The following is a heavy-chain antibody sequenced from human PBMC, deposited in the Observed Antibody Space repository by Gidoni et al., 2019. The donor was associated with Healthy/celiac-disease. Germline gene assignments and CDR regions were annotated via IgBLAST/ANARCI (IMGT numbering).Heavy chain of an antibody. CDR1: GFTFSSSG. V-gene: IGHV3-33*01. CDR3: AREGSWDYYDSSVQLGPDY. D-gene: IGHD3-22*01. Sequence: QVRLVASGGGVVQRGRSLRLSCAASGFTFSSSGMHWVRQAPGKGLAGVAVIWYAGSNKYYAVSVKGRFTISRVKSKNTLYLPMNSLRAEDTAVYYCAREGSWDYYDSSVQLGPDYWGQGTLVTVSS. J-gene: IGHJ4*02. CDR2: IWYAGSNK.